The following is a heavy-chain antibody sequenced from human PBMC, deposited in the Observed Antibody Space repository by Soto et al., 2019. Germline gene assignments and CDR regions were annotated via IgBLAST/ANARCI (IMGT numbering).Heavy chain of an antibody. J-gene: IGHJ4*02. V-gene: IGHV3-48*02. CDR1: GFTFSSYS. CDR3: VRDSNWSFDF. CDR2: ISASSSGI. D-gene: IGHD1-1*01. Sequence: EVQLVESGGGLVQPGGSLRLSCVASGFTFSSYSMNWVRQAPGEGLEWISYISASSSGIYYADSVKGRFTISRDNAENSLYLQMNSLRDEDTAVYYCVRDSNWSFDFWGQGTLVTVSP.